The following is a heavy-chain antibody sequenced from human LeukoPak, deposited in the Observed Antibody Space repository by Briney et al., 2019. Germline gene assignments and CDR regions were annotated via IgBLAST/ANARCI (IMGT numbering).Heavy chain of an antibody. Sequence: ASVKVSCKASGYTFTSYGISWVRQAPGQGLEWMGWISAYNGNTNYAQKLQGRVTMTTDTSTSTAYMELRSLRSDDTAVYYCARGGVSYDILTGYSHYYYMDVWGKGTTVTVSS. CDR1: GYTFTSYG. CDR2: ISAYNGNT. J-gene: IGHJ6*03. V-gene: IGHV1-18*01. CDR3: ARGGVSYDILTGYSHYYYMDV. D-gene: IGHD3-9*01.